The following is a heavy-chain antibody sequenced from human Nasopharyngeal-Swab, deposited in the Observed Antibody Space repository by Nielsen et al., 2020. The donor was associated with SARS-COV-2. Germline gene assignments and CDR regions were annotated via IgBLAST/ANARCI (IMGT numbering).Heavy chain of an antibody. CDR3: AWPYDSSGYYSPGYMDV. V-gene: IGHV3-21*01. Sequence: GESLRLSCAASAFTFSSYGMNWVRQAPGKGLEWVSSISCSSSYIYYADSMKGRFTISRDTAKNSLYLQMNSLRAEDTAVYYCAWPYDSSGYYSPGYMDVWGKGTTVTVSS. CDR1: AFTFSSYG. J-gene: IGHJ6*04. D-gene: IGHD3-22*01. CDR2: ISCSSSYI.